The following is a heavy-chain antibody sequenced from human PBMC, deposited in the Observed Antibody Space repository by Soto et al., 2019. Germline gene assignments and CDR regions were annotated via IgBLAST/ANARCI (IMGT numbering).Heavy chain of an antibody. V-gene: IGHV4-59*01. D-gene: IGHD6-25*01. CDR1: GGSISSYY. CDR2: ISYSGIT. CDR3: VRYFRAEAAGFDY. Sequence: PSETLSLTCTVSGGSISSYYWSWIRQTPGKGLEWIGYISYSGITKYNPSLKSRVTISIDTSKNHFSMKLDSVTVADTARYYCVRYFRAEAAGFDYWGQGALVTVSS. J-gene: IGHJ4*02.